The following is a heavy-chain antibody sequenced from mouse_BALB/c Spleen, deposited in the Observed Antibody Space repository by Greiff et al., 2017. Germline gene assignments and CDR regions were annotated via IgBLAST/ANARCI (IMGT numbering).Heavy chain of an antibody. CDR3: ARRGLRGMGGYAMDY. V-gene: IGHV8-12*01. CDR2: IYWDDDK. CDR1: GFSLSTSGMG. D-gene: IGHD2-4*01. Sequence: QVTLNVSGPGILQPSQTLSLTCSFSGFSLSTSGMGVSWIRQPSGKGLEWLAHIYWDDDKRYNPSLKSRLTISKDTSRNQVFLKITSVDTADTATDYCARRGLRGMGGYAMDYWGQGTSVTVSS. J-gene: IGHJ4*01.